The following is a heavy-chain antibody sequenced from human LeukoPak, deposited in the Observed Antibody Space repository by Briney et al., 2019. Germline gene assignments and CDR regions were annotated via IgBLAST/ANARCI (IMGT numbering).Heavy chain of an antibody. CDR3: ARVVLQQWLVDAFDI. D-gene: IGHD6-19*01. Sequence: ASVKVSCKASGYTFTSYAMNWVRQAPGQGLEWMGWINTNAGNPTYAQGFTGRFVFSLDTSVSTAYLQISSLKAEDTAVYYCARVVLQQWLVDAFDIWGQGTMVTVSS. V-gene: IGHV7-4-1*02. CDR2: INTNAGNP. CDR1: GYTFTSYA. J-gene: IGHJ3*02.